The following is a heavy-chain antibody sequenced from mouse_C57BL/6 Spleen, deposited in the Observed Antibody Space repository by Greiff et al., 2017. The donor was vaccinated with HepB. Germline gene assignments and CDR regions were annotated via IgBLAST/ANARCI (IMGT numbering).Heavy chain of an antibody. Sequence: EVKLQESGPGLVKPSQSLSLTCSVTGYSITSGYYWNWIRQFPGNKLEWMGYISYDGSNNYNPSLKNRISITRDTSKNQFFLKLNSVTTEDTATYYCEREFITTVFDYWGQGTTLTVSS. CDR3: EREFITTVFDY. CDR2: ISYDGSN. CDR1: GYSITSGYY. J-gene: IGHJ2*01. D-gene: IGHD1-1*01. V-gene: IGHV3-6*01.